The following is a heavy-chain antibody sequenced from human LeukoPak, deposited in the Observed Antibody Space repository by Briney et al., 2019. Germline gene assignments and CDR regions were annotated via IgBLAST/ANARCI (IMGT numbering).Heavy chain of an antibody. CDR1: GFTVSSNY. CDR3: ARDSLGDSGYYPFFDY. CDR2: IYSGGST. J-gene: IGHJ4*02. D-gene: IGHD3-22*01. Sequence: PGGSLRLSCAASGFTVSSNYMSWVRQAPGKGLEWVSVIYSGGSTYYADSVKGRFTISRDNSKNTLYLQMNSLRAEDTAVYYCARDSLGDSGYYPFFDYWGQGTLVTVSS. V-gene: IGHV3-53*01.